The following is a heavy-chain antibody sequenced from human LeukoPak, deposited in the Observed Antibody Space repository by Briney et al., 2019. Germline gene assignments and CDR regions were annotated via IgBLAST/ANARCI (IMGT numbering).Heavy chain of an antibody. CDR3: AREGAFGELLPYFDY. Sequence: ASVMVSCKASGGTFRSYAISWVRQAPGQGLEWMGGIIPLFGTPKYAQNFQGRVTISTDEVTSTAYMELSSLRSEDTAFYYCAREGAFGELLPYFDYWGQGTLVTVSS. J-gene: IGHJ4*02. CDR1: GGTFRSYA. CDR2: IIPLFGTP. V-gene: IGHV1-69*05. D-gene: IGHD3-10*01.